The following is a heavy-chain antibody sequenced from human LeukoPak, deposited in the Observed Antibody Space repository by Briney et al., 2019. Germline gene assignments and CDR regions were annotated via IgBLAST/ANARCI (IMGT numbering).Heavy chain of an antibody. CDR1: GGTFSSYA. D-gene: IGHD2-21*02. CDR3: ATKAHCGGDCYSAEYFQH. J-gene: IGHJ1*01. Sequence: SVKVSCKASGGTFSSYAISWVRQAPGQGLEWMGGIIPIFGTANYAQKLQGRVTITADESTSTAYMELSSLRSEDTAVYYCATKAHCGGDCYSAEYFQHWGQGTLVTVSS. V-gene: IGHV1-69*01. CDR2: IIPIFGTA.